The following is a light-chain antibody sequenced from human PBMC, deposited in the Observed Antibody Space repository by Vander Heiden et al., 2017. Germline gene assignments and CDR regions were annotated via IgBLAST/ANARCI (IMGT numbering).Light chain of an antibody. CDR2: WAS. CDR3: QQYYSTPFT. J-gene: IGKJ3*01. Sequence: DIVMTQSPDCLAVSLGERATINCKSSQSVVYTSNNKNYLAWYQQKPGQPPKLLLYWASTRESGVPDRFSGSGSGTDFTLTISSLQAGDVAVYYCQQYYSTPFTFGPGTKVGVK. CDR1: QSVVYTSNNKNY. V-gene: IGKV4-1*01.